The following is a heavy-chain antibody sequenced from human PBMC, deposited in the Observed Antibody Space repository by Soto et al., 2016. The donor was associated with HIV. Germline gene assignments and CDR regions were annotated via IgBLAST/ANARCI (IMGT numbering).Heavy chain of an antibody. J-gene: IGHJ6*03. CDR1: GFTFDDYT. V-gene: IGHV3-43*01. CDR2: ISWDDDST. CDR3: AKGGALDYSYHFMDV. D-gene: IGHD1-26*01. Sequence: EVHLVESGGVVVQPGGSLRLSCAASGFTFDDYTMHWVRQAAGKGLEWVSLISWDDDSTYYADTAKGRFTISRDNRKNSLFLQMNSLRAEDTALYFCAKGGALDYSYHFMDVWGKGTTVIVSS.